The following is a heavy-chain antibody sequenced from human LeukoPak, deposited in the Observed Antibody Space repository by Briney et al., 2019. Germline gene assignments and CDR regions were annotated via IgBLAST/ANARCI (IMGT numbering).Heavy chain of an antibody. CDR2: ISSSSSYI. D-gene: IGHD3-10*01. CDR3: ARAHVLLWFGELLPLPDY. Sequence: GGSLRLSCAASGFTFSSYSMNWVRQAPGKGLEWVSSISSSSSYIYYADSVKSRFTISRDNAKNSLYLQMNSLRAEDTAVYYCARAHVLLWFGELLPLPDYWGQGTLVTVSS. CDR1: GFTFSSYS. J-gene: IGHJ4*02. V-gene: IGHV3-21*01.